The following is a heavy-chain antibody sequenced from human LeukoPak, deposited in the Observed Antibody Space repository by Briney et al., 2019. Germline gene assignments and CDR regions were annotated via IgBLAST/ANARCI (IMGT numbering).Heavy chain of an antibody. J-gene: IGHJ6*02. D-gene: IGHD5-24*01. CDR3: AKEEGDGYNSHYYYYYGMDV. CDR1: GFTFSSYG. CDR2: ISHVLRNK. V-gene: IGHV3-30*18. Sequence: GSPRLSCAASGFTFSSYGMHWVRQAPGKGLEWVAVISHVLRNKYYADSVKGRFTISTDNSKNTLYLQMNSLRAEDTAVYYCAKEEGDGYNSHYYYYYGMDVWGQGTTVTVSS.